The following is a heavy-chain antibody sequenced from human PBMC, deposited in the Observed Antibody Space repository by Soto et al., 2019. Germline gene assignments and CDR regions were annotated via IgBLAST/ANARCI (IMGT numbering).Heavy chain of an antibody. CDR2: ISYDGSNK. V-gene: IGHV3-30-3*01. D-gene: IGHD3-22*01. Sequence: QVQLVESGGGVVQPGRSLRLSCAASGFTFSSYAMHWVRQAPGKGLEWVAVISYDGSNKYYADSVKGRFTISRDNSKNTLYLQMNSLRAEDTAVYYCARALGVVVVKTPFDYWGQGTLVTVSS. J-gene: IGHJ4*02. CDR1: GFTFSSYA. CDR3: ARALGVVVVKTPFDY.